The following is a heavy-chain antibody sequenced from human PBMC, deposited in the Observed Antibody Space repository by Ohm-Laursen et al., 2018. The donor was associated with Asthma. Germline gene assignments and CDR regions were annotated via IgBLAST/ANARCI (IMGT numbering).Heavy chain of an antibody. V-gene: IGHV3-74*01. CDR2: INSDGSSI. J-gene: IGHJ4*02. CDR3: ARELGVN. Sequence: SLRLSCAASEFTFRLSWMSWVRQAPGKGLVWVSRINSDGSSISYADSVKGRFTISRDNAKNTVYLQMNSLRAEDTAVYYCARELGVNWGQGTLVAVSS. D-gene: IGHD2-8*01. CDR1: EFTFRLSW.